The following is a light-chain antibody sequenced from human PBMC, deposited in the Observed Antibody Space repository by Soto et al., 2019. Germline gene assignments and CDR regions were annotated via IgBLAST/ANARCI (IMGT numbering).Light chain of an antibody. CDR2: DAS. Sequence: EIVLTQSPGTLSLSPGERATLSCRASQSISSTYLTWYHQSPGQAPRLLIYDASRRATGIPDRFSGSGSGTDFSLTISRLEPEDFEVYYCQHYDSARWKFGLGTKVDI. CDR3: QHYDSARWK. V-gene: IGKV3-20*01. J-gene: IGKJ1*01. CDR1: QSISSTY.